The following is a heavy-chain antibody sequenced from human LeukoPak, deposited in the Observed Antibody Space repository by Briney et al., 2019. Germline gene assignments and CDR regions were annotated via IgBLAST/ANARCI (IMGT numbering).Heavy chain of an antibody. J-gene: IGHJ4*02. CDR2: INSDGSFT. D-gene: IGHD3-10*01. Sequence: GGSLRLSCAASGFIFRNYWMYWVRQVPGKGLVWVSRINSDGSFTHNVDSVKGRFSISRDNSKKTLYLHMTSLKVEDTAVYYCVRLGSGYWGQGALVTVSS. CDR3: VRLGSGY. CDR1: GFIFRNYW. V-gene: IGHV3-74*01.